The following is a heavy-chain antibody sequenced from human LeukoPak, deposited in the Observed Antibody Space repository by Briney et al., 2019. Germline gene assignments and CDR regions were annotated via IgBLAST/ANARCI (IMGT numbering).Heavy chain of an antibody. Sequence: ASVKVSCKASGYTFTGYYMHWVRQAPGQGLDWMGWINPNSGGTNYAQKFQGRVTMTRDTYISPAYMELSRLRSDDTAVYYCARLGSSWWRGHYWGQGTLVTVPS. CDR1: GYTFTGYY. CDR2: INPNSGGT. D-gene: IGHD6-6*01. V-gene: IGHV1-2*02. J-gene: IGHJ4*02. CDR3: ARLGSSWWRGHY.